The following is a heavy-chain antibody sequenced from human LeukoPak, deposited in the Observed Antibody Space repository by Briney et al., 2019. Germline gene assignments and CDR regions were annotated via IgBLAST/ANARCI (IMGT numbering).Heavy chain of an antibody. D-gene: IGHD5-24*01. J-gene: IGHJ4*02. Sequence: GGSLRLSCAASGFTFSSYSMNWVRQAPGKGLEWVSSISSSSSYIYYADSVKGRFTISRDNAKNSLYLQMNSLRAEDTAVYYCARDRRDGYNFYFDYWGQGTLVTVSS. CDR3: ARDRRDGYNFYFDY. CDR1: GFTFSSYS. V-gene: IGHV3-21*01. CDR2: ISSSSSYI.